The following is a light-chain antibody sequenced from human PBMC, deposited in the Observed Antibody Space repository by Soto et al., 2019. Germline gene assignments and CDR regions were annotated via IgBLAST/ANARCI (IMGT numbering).Light chain of an antibody. CDR1: SSDVGGYNY. CDR2: DVS. J-gene: IGLJ1*01. Sequence: QSALTQPRSVSGSPGQSVTISCTGTSSDVGGYNYVSWYQQHPGKAPKLMIYDVSKRPSGVPDRFAGSKSGNTASLTISGLQAEDEADYYCCSYAGSYTFYVFGTGTTLTVL. V-gene: IGLV2-11*01. CDR3: CSYAGSYTFYV.